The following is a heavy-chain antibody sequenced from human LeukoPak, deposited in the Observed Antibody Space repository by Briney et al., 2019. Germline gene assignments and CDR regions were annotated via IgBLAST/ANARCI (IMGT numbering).Heavy chain of an antibody. CDR1: GYTFTSYY. D-gene: IGHD6-25*01. Sequence: ASVTDSCMSSGYTFTSYYVHWVRQAPGQGLQWMGIINPTSGDTKYAQNFQGRVTMTRDMSTSTVYMELSSLRSEDTAVYYCARYGFSSVWQGGWHAFDIWGHGTMVTVSS. V-gene: IGHV1-46*01. CDR3: ARYGFSSVWQGGWHAFDI. J-gene: IGHJ3*02. CDR2: INPTSGDT.